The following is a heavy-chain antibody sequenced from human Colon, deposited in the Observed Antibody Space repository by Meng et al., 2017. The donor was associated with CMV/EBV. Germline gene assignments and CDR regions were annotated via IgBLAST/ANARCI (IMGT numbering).Heavy chain of an antibody. CDR3: TTDGGFFRFDT. CDR2: IDGDGSVT. V-gene: IGHV3-7*01. CDR1: GLTFSSFW. D-gene: IGHD3-3*01. Sequence: GESLKISCAASGLTFSSFWVTWIRQAPGKGLEWLANIDGDGSVTNYVDSVRGRFTISRDNAKNSVYLQMNSLRDEDTAVYYCTTDGGFFRFDTWGQGTLVTVSS. J-gene: IGHJ5*02.